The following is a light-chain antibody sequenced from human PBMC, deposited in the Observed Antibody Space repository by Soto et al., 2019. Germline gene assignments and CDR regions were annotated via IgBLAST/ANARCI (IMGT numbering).Light chain of an antibody. V-gene: IGLV1-44*01. CDR3: AAWDDRLNGVV. Sequence: QPVLSQPPSASGTPGQRVTISCSGSSSNIGMNPVNWYQQLPGTAPKLLIYANNERPSGVPDQFSGSKSGTSASLAISGLQSDDEADYYCAAWDDRLNGVVFGGGTKLTVL. CDR1: SSNIGMNP. CDR2: ANN. J-gene: IGLJ2*01.